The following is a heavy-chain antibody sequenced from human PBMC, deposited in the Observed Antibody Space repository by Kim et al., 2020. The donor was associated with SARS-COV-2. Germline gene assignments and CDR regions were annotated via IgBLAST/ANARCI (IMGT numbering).Heavy chain of an antibody. CDR3: ARLSSCGGDCYSRDYYYGMDV. D-gene: IGHD2-21*02. CDR2: IYSGDSDT. J-gene: IGHJ6*02. CDR1: GYSFTSYW. V-gene: IGHV5-51*01. Sequence: GESLKISCKGSGYSFTSYWIGWVRQMPGKGLEWMGIIYSGDSDTRYSPSFQGQVTISADKSISTAYLQWSSLKASDTAMYYCARLSSCGGDCYSRDYYYGMDVWGQGTTVTVSS.